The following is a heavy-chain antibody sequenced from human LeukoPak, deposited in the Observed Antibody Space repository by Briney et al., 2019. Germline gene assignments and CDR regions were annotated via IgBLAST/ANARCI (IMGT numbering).Heavy chain of an antibody. J-gene: IGHJ6*03. D-gene: IGHD3-3*01. CDR1: GFTFSSYW. CDR2: IKQDGSEK. Sequence: GGSLRLSCAASGFTFSSYWMSWVRQAPGKGLEWVANIKQDGSEKYYVDSVKGRFTISRDTAKNSLYLQMNSLRAEDTAVYYCARETTSYDFWSGYVERFDYYYYMDVWGKGTTVTVSS. V-gene: IGHV3-7*01. CDR3: ARETTSYDFWSGYVERFDYYYYMDV.